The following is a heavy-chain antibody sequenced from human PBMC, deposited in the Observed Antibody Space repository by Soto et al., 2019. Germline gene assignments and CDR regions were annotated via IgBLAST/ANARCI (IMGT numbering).Heavy chain of an antibody. CDR1: GYTFINYY. J-gene: IGHJ5*02. V-gene: IGHV1-46*01. Sequence: ASVKVSCKASGYTFINYYIHWVRQAPGQGLEWMAIINPMGGSTNYAQEFQGRVTLTSDTSTSTVYMELSSLRFEDTALLYCARDLAAGDLWGQGTMGTVSS. D-gene: IGHD6-13*01. CDR2: INPMGGST. CDR3: ARDLAAGDL.